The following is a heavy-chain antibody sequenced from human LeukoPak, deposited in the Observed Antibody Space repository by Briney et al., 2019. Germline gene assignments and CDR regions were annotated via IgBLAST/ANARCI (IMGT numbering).Heavy chain of an antibody. J-gene: IGHJ4*02. CDR1: GFTFSSYA. Sequence: PGGSLRLSCAASGFTFSSYAMSWVRQAPGKGLEWVSAISGSGGSTYYAASVKGRFTISRDNSKNTLYLQMNSLRAEDTAVYYCAKGSYDSANGALDYWGQGTLVTVSS. V-gene: IGHV3-23*01. CDR3: AKGSYDSANGALDY. D-gene: IGHD3-22*01. CDR2: ISGSGGST.